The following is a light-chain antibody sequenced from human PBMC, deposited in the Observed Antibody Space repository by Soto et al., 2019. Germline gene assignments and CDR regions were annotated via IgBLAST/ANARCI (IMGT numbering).Light chain of an antibody. CDR1: SSNIGAGYD. CDR2: GNS. Sequence: QSVLTQPPSVSGAPGQRVTISCTGSSSNIGAGYDVHWYQQLPGKAPKLLIYGNSNRPSGVPDRFSGSKSGTSASLAITGLQAEDEADYYCQSYDSSLSGSGVFGGGTKLTAL. J-gene: IGLJ3*02. V-gene: IGLV1-40*01. CDR3: QSYDSSLSGSGV.